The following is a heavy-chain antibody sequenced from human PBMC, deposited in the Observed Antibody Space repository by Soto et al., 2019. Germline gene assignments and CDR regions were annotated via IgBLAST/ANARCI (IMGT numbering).Heavy chain of an antibody. Sequence: PSETLSLTCAVSVGSISSNNWWSWVRQPPGKGLEWIGEIYHSGSTNYNPSLKSRVTLSVDKSKNEFSLKLGSVTAADTAMYYCARAGDYPLTGAFDVWGQGTMVTVSS. CDR3: ARAGDYPLTGAFDV. D-gene: IGHD4-17*01. CDR2: IYHSGST. J-gene: IGHJ3*01. V-gene: IGHV4-4*02. CDR1: VGSISSNNW.